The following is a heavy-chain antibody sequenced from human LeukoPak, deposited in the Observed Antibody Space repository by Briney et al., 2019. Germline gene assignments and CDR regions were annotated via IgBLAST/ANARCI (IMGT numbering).Heavy chain of an antibody. CDR1: GFTVSSNY. Sequence: PGGSLRLSCAASGFTVSSNYMSWVRQAPGKGLEWVSAISGSGANTYYADSVKGRFTISRVNSRNTLYLQMNSLTVEDTAVYYCAKGPLIEVAGTTWDHWGQGTLVTVSS. CDR3: AKGPLIEVAGTTWDH. V-gene: IGHV3-23*01. J-gene: IGHJ4*02. D-gene: IGHD6-19*01. CDR2: ISGSGANT.